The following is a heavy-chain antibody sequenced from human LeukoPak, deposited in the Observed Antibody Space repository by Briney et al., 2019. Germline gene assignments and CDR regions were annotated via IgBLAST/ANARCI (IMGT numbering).Heavy chain of an antibody. D-gene: IGHD3-3*01. V-gene: IGHV1-18*01. CDR1: GYTFTSYG. CDR2: ISAYNGNT. CDR3: ARDVYYDFWGVYYYYGMDV. J-gene: IGHJ6*02. Sequence: ASVKVSCKASGYTFTSYGISWVRQAPGQGLEWMGWISAYNGNTNYAQKLQGRVTMTTDTSTSTANMELRSLRSDDTAVYYCARDVYYDFWGVYYYYGMDVWGQGTTVTVSS.